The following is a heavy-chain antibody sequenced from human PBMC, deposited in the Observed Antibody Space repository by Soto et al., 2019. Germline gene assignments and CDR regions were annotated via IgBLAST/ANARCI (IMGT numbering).Heavy chain of an antibody. D-gene: IGHD1-1*01. CDR1: GFTFSTYA. CDR3: VKGYWKGDV. Sequence: GVSLRLSSLTSGFTFSTYAMNRVRQAPGNVLEWVSAISGSGSRIHEADYENGQITNTRDNSKNTLYLQMNSLRDEDTAVYHCVKGYWKGDVWGQGT. CDR2: ISGSGSRI. V-gene: IGHV3-23*01. J-gene: IGHJ6*02.